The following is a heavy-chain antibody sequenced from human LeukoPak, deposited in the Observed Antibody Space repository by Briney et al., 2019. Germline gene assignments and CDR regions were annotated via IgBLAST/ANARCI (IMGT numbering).Heavy chain of an antibody. D-gene: IGHD3-3*01. Sequence: SETLSLTCTVSGGSISSSDYYWGWIRQPPGKGLEWIASIYYSGTTHYNPSHQSRVTMSVDTSKNQFSLKLSSVTAADTAVYYCARTGASYYGCDYWGQGTLVTVSS. CDR3: ARTGASYYGCDY. CDR1: GGSISSSDYY. V-gene: IGHV4-39*07. J-gene: IGHJ4*02. CDR2: IYYSGTT.